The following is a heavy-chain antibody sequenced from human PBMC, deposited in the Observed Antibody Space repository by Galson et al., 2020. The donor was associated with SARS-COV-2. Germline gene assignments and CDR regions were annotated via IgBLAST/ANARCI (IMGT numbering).Heavy chain of an antibody. CDR1: GGSISPYY. CDR2: IYYSGST. D-gene: IGHD6-13*01. J-gene: IGHJ1*01. V-gene: IGHV4-59*08. Sequence: SETLSLTCTVSGGSISPYYWSWIRQSPGKGLEWIGYIYYSGSTNYNPSLKSRVTISVDTSKNQFSLEVTSVTAADTAVYYCARHSAWGRSSWYLSRGYFQYWGQGNLVTVSS. CDR3: ARHSAWGRSSWYLSRGYFQY.